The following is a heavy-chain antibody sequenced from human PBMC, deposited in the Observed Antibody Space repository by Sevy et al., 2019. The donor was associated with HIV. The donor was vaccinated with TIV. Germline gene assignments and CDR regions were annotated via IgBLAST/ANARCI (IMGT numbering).Heavy chain of an antibody. D-gene: IGHD2-15*01. CDR1: GFTFSSYS. CDR2: ISSSSSYI. CDR3: AREVVPDIVVVVAATPNWFDP. Sequence: GGSLRLSCAASGFTFSSYSTNWVRQAPGKGLEWVSSISSSSSYIYYADSVKGRFTISRDNAKNSLYLQMNSPRAEDTAVYYCAREVVPDIVVVVAATPNWFDPWGQGTLVTVSS. V-gene: IGHV3-21*01. J-gene: IGHJ5*02.